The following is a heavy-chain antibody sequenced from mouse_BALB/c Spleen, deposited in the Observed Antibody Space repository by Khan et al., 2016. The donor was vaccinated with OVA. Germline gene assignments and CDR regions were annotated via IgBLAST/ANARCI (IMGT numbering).Heavy chain of an antibody. Sequence: VELVESGPGLVAPSQNLSITCTVSGFSLTDYGVSWIRQPPGKGLEWLGVIWGGGTTYYNSALKSRLSTSKDNSKSQVFLKMNSLQTDDTAMYYCAKGVWSYYFALDYWGQGTSVTVSS. D-gene: IGHD2-10*02. CDR3: AKGVWSYYFALDY. V-gene: IGHV2-6-5*01. CDR2: IWGGGTT. J-gene: IGHJ4*01. CDR1: GFSLTDYG.